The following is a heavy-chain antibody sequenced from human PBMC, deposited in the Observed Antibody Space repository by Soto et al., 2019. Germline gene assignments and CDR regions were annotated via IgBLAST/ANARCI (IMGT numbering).Heavy chain of an antibody. CDR1: GYNFTQYR. CDR3: ARDLYSSSWFWFDP. D-gene: IGHD2-2*01. Sequence: QVQLVQSGADVKKPGASVKISCKASGYNFTQYRIHWVRQAPGQRLEWMGWITAGVAKTEYSQKFQGRVTISRDISATTVYLDLDSLRSEDTAVYYCARDLYSSSWFWFDPWGRGTQVIVSS. V-gene: IGHV1-3*01. J-gene: IGHJ5*02. CDR2: ITAGVAKT.